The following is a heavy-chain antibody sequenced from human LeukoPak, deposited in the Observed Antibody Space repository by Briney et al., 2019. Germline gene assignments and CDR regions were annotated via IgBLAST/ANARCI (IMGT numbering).Heavy chain of an antibody. CDR1: GYTFTDYY. V-gene: IGHV1-2*02. Sequence: ASVKVSCKASGYTFTDYYMHWVRQAPGQGLEWMGWINPTSGGTNYAQKFQGRVTMTRDTSISTAYMELSRLGSDDTAVYYCAPFRDPYGMDVWGQGTTVTVSS. D-gene: IGHD3-16*01. CDR3: APFRDPYGMDV. CDR2: INPTSGGT. J-gene: IGHJ6*02.